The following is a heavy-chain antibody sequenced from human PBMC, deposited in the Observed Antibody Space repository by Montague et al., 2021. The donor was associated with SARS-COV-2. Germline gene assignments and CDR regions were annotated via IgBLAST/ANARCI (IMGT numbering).Heavy chain of an antibody. D-gene: IGHD4-23*01. CDR3: ARLRGDYGGTYDTFDI. Sequence: SETLSLTCTVSGGSISSRSYYWGWIRQPPGKGLEWIGSIYYSGRTYYNPSLKSRVTISVDTSKNQFSLKLSSVTAADTAVYYCARLRGDYGGTYDTFDIWGQGTMVTVSS. CDR2: IYYSGRT. CDR1: GGSISSRSYY. J-gene: IGHJ3*02. V-gene: IGHV4-39*01.